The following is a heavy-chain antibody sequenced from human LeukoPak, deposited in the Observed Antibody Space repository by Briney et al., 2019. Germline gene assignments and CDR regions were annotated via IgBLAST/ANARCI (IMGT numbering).Heavy chain of an antibody. CDR3: ARDSGTYDILTGYFDY. CDR1: GYTFTGYY. V-gene: IGHV1-2*02. Sequence: GASVKVSCKASGYTFTGYYMHWVRQAPGQGLEWMGWINPNSGGTNYAQKFQGRVTMTRDTSISTAYMELSRLRSDDTAVYYCARDSGTYDILTGYFDYWGQGTLVTVSS. D-gene: IGHD3-9*01. CDR2: INPNSGGT. J-gene: IGHJ4*02.